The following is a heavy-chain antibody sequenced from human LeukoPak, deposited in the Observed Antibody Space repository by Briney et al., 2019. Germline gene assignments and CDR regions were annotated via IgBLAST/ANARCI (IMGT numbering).Heavy chain of an antibody. CDR3: ARDFSLAAADYYFDY. J-gene: IGHJ4*02. V-gene: IGHV1-46*01. Sequence: ASVKVSCKASGYTFTSYYMHWVRQPPGQGLEWMGIINPSGGSTSYAQKFQGRVTMTRDMSTSTVYMELSSLRSEDTAVYYCARDFSLAAADYYFDYWGQGTLVTVSS. CDR2: INPSGGST. CDR1: GYTFTSYY. D-gene: IGHD6-13*01.